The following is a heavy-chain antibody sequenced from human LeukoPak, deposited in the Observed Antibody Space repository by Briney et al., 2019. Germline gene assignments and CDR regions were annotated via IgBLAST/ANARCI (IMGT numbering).Heavy chain of an antibody. J-gene: IGHJ4*02. CDR1: GGTFSSYA. V-gene: IGHV1-69*01. CDR2: IIPIFGTA. CDR3: ARSREDGYTHLYYFDY. Sequence: GSSVKVSCKASGGTFSSYAISWVRQAPGQGLEWMGGIIPIFGTANYAQKFQGRVTITADESTSTAYMELSSLRSEDTAVYYCARSREDGYTHLYYFDYWGQGTLVTVSS. D-gene: IGHD5-24*01.